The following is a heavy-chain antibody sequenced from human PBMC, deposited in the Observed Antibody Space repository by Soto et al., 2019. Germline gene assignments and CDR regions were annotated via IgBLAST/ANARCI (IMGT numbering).Heavy chain of an antibody. CDR1: GFTFSSFA. V-gene: IGHV3-23*01. J-gene: IGHJ4*02. D-gene: IGHD1-26*01. Sequence: EVPLLESGGGLVQPGGSLRLSCAASGFTFSSFAMNWVRQAPGKGLEWVSGVSGSGGSTYYADSVKGRFTISRDKAKNTLDLQMNSLRAEDTAVYYCAKENSGRYSGGADYWGQGTLVTVSS. CDR2: VSGSGGST. CDR3: AKENSGRYSGGADY.